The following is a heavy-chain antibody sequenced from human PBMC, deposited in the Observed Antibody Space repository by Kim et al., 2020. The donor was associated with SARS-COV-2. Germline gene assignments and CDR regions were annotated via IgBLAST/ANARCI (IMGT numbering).Heavy chain of an antibody. D-gene: IGHD2-2*01. CDR2: TYYSGST. Sequence: SETLSLTCTVSGGSINSHSWSWIRQPPGKGLEWIGYTYYSGSTNYNPSLKSRVTISVDTSKNQFSLKLSSVTAADAAVYYCARDRIGHCSSTSCSLHFDYWGQGTLVTVSS. CDR1: GGSINSHS. J-gene: IGHJ4*02. CDR3: ARDRIGHCSSTSCSLHFDY. V-gene: IGHV4-59*11.